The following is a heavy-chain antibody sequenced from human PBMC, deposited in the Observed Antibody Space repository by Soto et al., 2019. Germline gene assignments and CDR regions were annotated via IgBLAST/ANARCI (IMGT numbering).Heavy chain of an antibody. CDR1: GFTFSSYA. J-gene: IGHJ1*01. V-gene: IGHV3-30-3*01. Sequence: QVQLVESGGGVVQPGRSLRLSCAASGFTFSSYAMHWVRQAPGKGLEWVAVISYDGSNKYYADSEKGRFTISRDNSKNTLYLQMTNLRADDTAVYYCARDQARGTAPPYFQHWGQGTRVTDSS. CDR2: ISYDGSNK. CDR3: ARDQARGTAPPYFQH. D-gene: IGHD6-6*01.